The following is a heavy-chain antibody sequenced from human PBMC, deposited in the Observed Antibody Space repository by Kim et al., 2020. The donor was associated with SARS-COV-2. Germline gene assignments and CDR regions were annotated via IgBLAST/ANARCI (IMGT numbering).Heavy chain of an antibody. D-gene: IGHD3-10*01. CDR2: IYYSGST. Sequence: SETLSLTCTVSGGSISSGGYYWSWIRQHPGKGLEWIGYIYYSGSTYYNPSLKSRVTISVDTSKNQFSLKLSSVTAADTAVYYCARDSVNTMVRGGFAFDIWGQGTMVTVSS. V-gene: IGHV4-31*03. CDR1: GGSISSGGYY. CDR3: ARDSVNTMVRGGFAFDI. J-gene: IGHJ3*02.